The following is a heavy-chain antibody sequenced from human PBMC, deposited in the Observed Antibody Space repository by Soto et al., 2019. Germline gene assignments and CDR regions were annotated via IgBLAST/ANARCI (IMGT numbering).Heavy chain of an antibody. D-gene: IGHD4-17*01. CDR2: INRASIYI. CDR1: GFTFSTYD. J-gene: IGHJ4*02. Sequence: GGSLRLSCVASGFTFSTYDMNWVRQAPGKGLEWVSSINRASIYIYYADSVRGRFTISRDNAKNSLYLQMDSLRVEDTAVYYCARRTVTTYHYFDYWGQGTMVTVSS. V-gene: IGHV3-21*01. CDR3: ARRTVTTYHYFDY.